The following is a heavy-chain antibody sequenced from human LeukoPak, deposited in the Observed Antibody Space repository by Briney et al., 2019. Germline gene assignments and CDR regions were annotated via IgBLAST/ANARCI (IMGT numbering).Heavy chain of an antibody. J-gene: IGHJ3*02. CDR2: VLYDGINK. CDR1: EFTFSTYG. CDR3: VSARDYDSSGYAFDI. D-gene: IGHD3-22*01. Sequence: GGSLRLSCAASEFTFSTYGMHWVRQAPGKGLEWVALVLYDGINKFYADSVKGRFTISRDNSKNTLYLQMNSLRAEDTAVYYCVSARDYDSSGYAFDIWGQGTMVTVSS. V-gene: IGHV3-30*03.